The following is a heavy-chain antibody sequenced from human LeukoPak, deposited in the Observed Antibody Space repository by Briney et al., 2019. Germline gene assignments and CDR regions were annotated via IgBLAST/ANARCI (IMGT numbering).Heavy chain of an antibody. V-gene: IGHV1-18*04. CDR1: GYTFTNFG. CDR2: ISTYNGNT. CDR3: ARDKDEDYDTSGMFQY. Sequence: ASVKVSCKASGYTFTNFGISWVRQAPGQRPEWMGWISTYNGNTNYAQNLQDRVTLTTDTSTTTVYMEPRSLRSDDTAVYYCARDKDEDYDTSGMFQYWGQGTLVTVSS. J-gene: IGHJ1*01. D-gene: IGHD3-22*01.